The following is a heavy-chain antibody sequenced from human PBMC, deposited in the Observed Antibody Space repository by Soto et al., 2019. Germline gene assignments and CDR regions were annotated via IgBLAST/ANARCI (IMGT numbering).Heavy chain of an antibody. Sequence: ASVKGSCKAACYSFTSYGISWVRQAPGQGLEWVGWISAYNGNTNYAQKLQGRVTMTTDTSTSTAYMELRSLRSDDTAVYYCARDEGANIVMVVADTRFDYWGQGTLVTVSS. V-gene: IGHV1-18*04. CDR2: ISAYNGNT. J-gene: IGHJ4*02. CDR1: CYSFTSYG. D-gene: IGHD2-15*01. CDR3: ARDEGANIVMVVADTRFDY.